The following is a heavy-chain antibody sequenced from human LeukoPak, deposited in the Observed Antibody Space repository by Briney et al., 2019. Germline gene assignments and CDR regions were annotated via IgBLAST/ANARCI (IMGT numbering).Heavy chain of an antibody. V-gene: IGHV4-59*01. CDR2: IYYSGST. D-gene: IGHD1-26*01. CDR1: GGSISSYY. Sequence: SETLSLTCTVSGGSISSYYWSWIRQPPGKGLEWIGYIYYSGSTNYNPSLKSRVTISVDTSKNQFSLKLSSVTAADTAVYYCAREGDQGKMGATQFGAFDIWGQGTMVTVSS. CDR3: AREGDQGKMGATQFGAFDI. J-gene: IGHJ3*02.